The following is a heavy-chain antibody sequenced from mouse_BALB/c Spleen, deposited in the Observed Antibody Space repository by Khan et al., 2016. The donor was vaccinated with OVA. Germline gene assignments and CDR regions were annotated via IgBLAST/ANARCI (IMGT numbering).Heavy chain of an antibody. CDR2: INTNTGEP. CDR3: ARSRWLLPAMDY. CDR1: GYTFTNYG. J-gene: IGHJ4*01. Sequence: QIQLVQSGPELKKPGETVKISCKASGYTFTNYGINWVKQSPGKGLKWMGWINTNTGEPTYVEEFKGRFAFSLETSASTAHLQINNLKNEDTATYFCARSRWLLPAMDYWGQGTSVTVSS. V-gene: IGHV9-3*02. D-gene: IGHD2-3*01.